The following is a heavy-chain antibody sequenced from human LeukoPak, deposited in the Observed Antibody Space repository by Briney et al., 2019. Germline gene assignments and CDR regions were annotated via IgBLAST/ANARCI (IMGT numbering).Heavy chain of an antibody. V-gene: IGHV4-61*01. CDR2: IYYSGST. J-gene: IGHJ6*02. Sequence: SETLSLTCTVSGGSITSSTYYWSWIRQPPGKGLEWIGYIYYSGSTNYNPSLKSRVTISVDTSKNQFSLKLGSVTAADTAVYYCAREGSSGYCGMDVWGQGTTVTVSS. D-gene: IGHD3-10*01. CDR1: GGSITSSTYY. CDR3: AREGSSGYCGMDV.